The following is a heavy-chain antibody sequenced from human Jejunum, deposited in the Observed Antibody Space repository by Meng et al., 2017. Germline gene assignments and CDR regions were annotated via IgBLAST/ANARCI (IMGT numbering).Heavy chain of an antibody. CDR2: INDSGST. CDR3: ARGNEYSNYGADF. CDR1: GGSISDYY. J-gene: IGHJ4*02. D-gene: IGHD4-11*01. V-gene: IGHV4-34*01. Sequence: QVKLQQWGAGLLKPSETLSLTCAVYGGSISDYYWTWIRQPPGMGLEWIGEINDSGSTNYNPSLKSRVTISVDTSKSQFYLRVSSVTAADTAVYYCARGNEYSNYGADFWGQGTLVTVSS.